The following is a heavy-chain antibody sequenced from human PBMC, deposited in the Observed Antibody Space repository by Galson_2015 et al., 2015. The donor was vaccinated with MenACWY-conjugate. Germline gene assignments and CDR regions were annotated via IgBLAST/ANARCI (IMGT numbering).Heavy chain of an antibody. CDR1: GYTLTELS. D-gene: IGHD6-19*01. J-gene: IGHJ4*02. Sequence: SVKVSCQVSGYTLTELSMHWVRQAPGKGLEWMGGFDPEDGETIYAQKFQGRVTMTEDTSTDTAYMELSSLRSEGTAVYYCATVQWLTTYYFDYWGQGTLVTVSS. CDR3: ATVQWLTTYYFDY. CDR2: FDPEDGET. V-gene: IGHV1-24*01.